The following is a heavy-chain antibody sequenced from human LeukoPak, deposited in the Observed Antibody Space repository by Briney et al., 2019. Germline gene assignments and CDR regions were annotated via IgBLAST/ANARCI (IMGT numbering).Heavy chain of an antibody. CDR1: GDTFTHYA. CDR3: ARGGGSGPAFDY. D-gene: IGHD3-10*01. V-gene: IGHV1-18*01. Sequence: ASVKVSCKASGDTFTHYAVSWVRQAPGHGLEGMGWSSAYNGNTNYAQNFQGRVTVTTDTSTSTVYMKLRRLASDDAAVYYCARGGGSGPAFDYWGQGTLVTVSS. CDR2: SSAYNGNT. J-gene: IGHJ4*02.